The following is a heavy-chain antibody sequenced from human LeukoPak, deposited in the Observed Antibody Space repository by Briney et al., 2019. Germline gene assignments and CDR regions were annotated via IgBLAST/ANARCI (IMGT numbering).Heavy chain of an antibody. D-gene: IGHD6-13*01. Sequence: GGSLRLSCAASGFTFSSYSMNWVRQAPGKGLEWVSSVSSSSSYIYYADSVKGRFTISRDNAKNSLYLQMNSLRAEDTAVYYCARDVSLAAAGANWFYPWGQGTLVTVSS. J-gene: IGHJ5*02. CDR2: VSSSSSYI. CDR1: GFTFSSYS. V-gene: IGHV3-21*01. CDR3: ARDVSLAAAGANWFYP.